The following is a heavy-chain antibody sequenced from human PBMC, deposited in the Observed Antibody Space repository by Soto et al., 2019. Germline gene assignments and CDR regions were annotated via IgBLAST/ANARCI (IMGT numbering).Heavy chain of an antibody. V-gene: IGHV3-7*03. J-gene: IGHJ4*02. CDR2: IKQDGSEK. D-gene: IGHD5-18*01. CDR1: GLTFSSYW. CDR3: ARALVVVTEYFYH. Sequence: EVVLVESGGGLVQPGGYLRLSCVASGLTFSSYWMSWVRQAPGKGLEWVANIKQDGSEKHYVESVKGRFTISRDNAQSSLFLQINSLRGEDTAVYYCARALVVVTEYFYHWGQGILVTVSS.